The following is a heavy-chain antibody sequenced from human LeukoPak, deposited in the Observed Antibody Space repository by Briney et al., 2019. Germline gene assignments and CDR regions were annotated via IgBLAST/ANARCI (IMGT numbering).Heavy chain of an antibody. V-gene: IGHV3-21*01. CDR3: ARDIYSSSTVDC. J-gene: IGHJ4*02. D-gene: IGHD6-6*01. Sequence: KSGGSLRLSCAASGFTFSSYAMNWVRQAPGKGLEWVSGISGSSSYIYYADSVKGRFTISRDNAKNSLYLQMNSLRAEDTAVYYCARDIYSSSTVDCWGQRTLVTVSS. CDR1: GFTFSSYA. CDR2: ISGSSSYI.